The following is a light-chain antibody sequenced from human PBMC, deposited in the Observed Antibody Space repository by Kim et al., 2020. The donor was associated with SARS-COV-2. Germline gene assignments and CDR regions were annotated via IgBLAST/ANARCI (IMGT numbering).Light chain of an antibody. J-gene: IGKJ3*01. CDR2: DTS. V-gene: IGKV3-11*01. CDR3: QHRDSWPPKFT. Sequence: EIVLTQSPATLSLSPGEGVTLSCRASQNVSRHLAWYQQRPGQAPRLLIYDTSDRATGIPSRFSGSGSGTEFTLTISSLEPEDFAVYYCQHRDSWPPKFTFGPGTKVDIK. CDR1: QNVSRH.